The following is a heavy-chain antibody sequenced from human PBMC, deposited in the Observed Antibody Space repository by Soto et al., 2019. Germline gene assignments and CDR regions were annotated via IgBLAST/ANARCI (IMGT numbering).Heavy chain of an antibody. CDR3: AGPSSDCGGDCYYFDY. CDR2: INHSGST. CDR1: GGSFSGYY. D-gene: IGHD2-21*02. Sequence: PSETLSLTCALYGGSFSGYYWSWIRQPPGKGLEWIGEINHSGSTNYNPSLKSRVTISVDTSKNQFPLKLSSVTAADTAVYYCAGPSSDCGGDCYYFDYWGQGALVTVSS. V-gene: IGHV4-34*01. J-gene: IGHJ4*02.